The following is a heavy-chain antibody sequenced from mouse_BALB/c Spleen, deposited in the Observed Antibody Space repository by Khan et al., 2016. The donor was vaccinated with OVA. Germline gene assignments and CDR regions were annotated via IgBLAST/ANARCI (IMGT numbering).Heavy chain of an antibody. CDR3: ARSVTITTVVATDFDY. J-gene: IGHJ2*01. D-gene: IGHD1-1*01. CDR1: GYSITSDYA. CDR2: ISYSGRT. Sequence: VQLQESGPGLVKPSQSLSLTCTVTGYSITSDYAWNWIRQFPGNKLEWMGYISYSGRTSYNPSLKSRISITRDTSKNQIFLQWNSVTTEDTATYYCARSVTITTVVATDFDYWGQGTTLTVSS. V-gene: IGHV3-2*02.